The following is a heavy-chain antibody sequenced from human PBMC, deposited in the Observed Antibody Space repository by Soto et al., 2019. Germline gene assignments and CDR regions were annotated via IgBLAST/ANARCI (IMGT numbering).Heavy chain of an antibody. Sequence: EVQLLESGGGLVQPGGSLRLSCAASGFTFSSYAMSWVRQAPGKGLEWVSGLSAIGRNTYYADAVKGRLTISRDTSNNPLYLETNSPRAEDTALYYCAKTYEPWPALSAFGYGGQGNLVTVSS. CDR3: AKTYEPWPALSAFGY. J-gene: IGHJ4*02. V-gene: IGHV3-23*01. CDR1: GFTFSSYA. CDR2: LSAIGRNT. D-gene: IGHD6-19*01.